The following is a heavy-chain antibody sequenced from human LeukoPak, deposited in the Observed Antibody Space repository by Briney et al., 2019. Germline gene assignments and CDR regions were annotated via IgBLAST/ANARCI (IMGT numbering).Heavy chain of an antibody. V-gene: IGHV1-18*04. J-gene: IGHJ4*02. CDR2: ISAYNGNT. Sequence: ASVKVSCRASGYTFTGYYMHWVRQAPGQGLEWMGWISAYNGNTNYAQKLQGRVTMTTDTSTSTAYMELRSLRSDDTAVYYCATRIAVAGTDYWGQGTLVTVSS. D-gene: IGHD6-19*01. CDR3: ATRIAVAGTDY. CDR1: GYTFTGYY.